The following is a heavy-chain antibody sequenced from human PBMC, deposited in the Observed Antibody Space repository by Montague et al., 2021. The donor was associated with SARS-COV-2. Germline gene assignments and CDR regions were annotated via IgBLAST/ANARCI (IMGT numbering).Heavy chain of an antibody. CDR1: GFTFSSYA. CDR2: ISYDGSNK. CDR3: ARDPRYYDILTGYFLTDNSFFMLGGMDV. V-gene: IGHV3-30-3*01. Sequence: SLRLSCAASGFTFSSYAMHWVRQAPGKGLEWVAVISYDGSNKYYADSVKGRFTISRDNSKNTLYLQMNSLRAEDTAVYYRARDPRYYDILTGYFLTDNSFFMLGGMDVWGQGTTVTVSS. J-gene: IGHJ6*02. D-gene: IGHD3-9*01.